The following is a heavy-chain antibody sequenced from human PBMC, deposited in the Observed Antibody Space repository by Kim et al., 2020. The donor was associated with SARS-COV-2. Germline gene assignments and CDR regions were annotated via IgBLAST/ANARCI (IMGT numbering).Heavy chain of an antibody. CDR1: GGSISSSSYY. D-gene: IGHD1-20*01. Sequence: SETLSLTCTVSGGSISSSSYYWGWIRQPPGKGLEWIGSIYYSGSTYYNPSLKSRVTISVDTSKNQFSLKLSSVTAADTAVYYCASGITGTTWDYWGQGTLVTVSS. J-gene: IGHJ4*02. V-gene: IGHV4-39*01. CDR3: ASGITGTTWDY. CDR2: IYYSGST.